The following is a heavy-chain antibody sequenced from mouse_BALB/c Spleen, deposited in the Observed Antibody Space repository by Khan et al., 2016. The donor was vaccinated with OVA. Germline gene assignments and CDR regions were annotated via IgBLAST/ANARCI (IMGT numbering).Heavy chain of an antibody. Sequence: EVQLVQSGGGLVQPGGSLKLSCAASGFTFSSYCMHWVRQTPDKSLELVATINRHGGSTYYPDNFKGRFTISRDNAKNTPYLQMSSLKSEDTAMYYCARMRRTINWGQGTTLTVSS. V-gene: IGHV5-6-3*01. CDR3: ARMRRTIN. CDR2: INRHGGST. CDR1: GFTFSSYC. J-gene: IGHJ2*01.